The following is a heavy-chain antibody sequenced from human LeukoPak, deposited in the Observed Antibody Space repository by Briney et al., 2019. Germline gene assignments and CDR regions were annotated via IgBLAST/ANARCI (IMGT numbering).Heavy chain of an antibody. Sequence: GGSLRLSCVASGFIFGSYSMNWVRQAPGKGLEWVANIKQDGSEKYYVDSVKGRFTISRDNAKNSLYLQMNSLRAEDTAVYYCARKVGATTGGAFDIWGQGTMVTVSS. V-gene: IGHV3-7*01. CDR1: GFIFGSYS. CDR3: ARKVGATTGGAFDI. J-gene: IGHJ3*02. CDR2: IKQDGSEK. D-gene: IGHD1-26*01.